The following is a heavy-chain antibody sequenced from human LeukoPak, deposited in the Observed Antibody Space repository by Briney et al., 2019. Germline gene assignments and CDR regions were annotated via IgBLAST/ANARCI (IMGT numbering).Heavy chain of an antibody. Sequence: SETLSLTCAVYGGSFSGYYWSWIRQPPGKGLEWIGEINHSGSTNYSPSLKSRVTISVDTSKNQVSLKLSSVTAADMGVYYCASQYSSGWYPSWGQGTLVTVSS. D-gene: IGHD6-19*01. CDR3: ASQYSSGWYPS. CDR2: INHSGST. CDR1: GGSFSGYY. V-gene: IGHV4-34*01. J-gene: IGHJ4*02.